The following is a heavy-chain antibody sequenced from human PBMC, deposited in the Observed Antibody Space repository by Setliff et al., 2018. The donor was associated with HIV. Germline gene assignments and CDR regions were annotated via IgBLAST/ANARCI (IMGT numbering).Heavy chain of an antibody. Sequence: SQTLSLTCTVSGGSISSYYWSWIRQPPGKGLEWIGYIYYSGSTNYNPSLKSRVTISVDTSKNQFSLKLSSVTAADTAVYYCARGSRGYSYAYYYYYMDVWGKGTTVTVSS. CDR3: ARGSRGYSYAYYYYYMDV. D-gene: IGHD5-18*01. CDR1: GGSISSYY. J-gene: IGHJ6*03. CDR2: IYYSGST. V-gene: IGHV4-59*01.